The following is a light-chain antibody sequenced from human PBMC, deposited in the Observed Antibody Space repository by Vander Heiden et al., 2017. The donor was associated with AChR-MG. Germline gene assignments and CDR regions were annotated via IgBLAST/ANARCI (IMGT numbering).Light chain of an antibody. J-gene: IGLJ3*02. CDR2: GYN. CDR1: SLRVYH. V-gene: IGLV3-19*01. Sequence: SSEVTQDPAVSVALGQTVRITCRGNSLRVYHANWYQQKPGQAPLVVMYGYNDRPSGIPARFSASNSGDTSSLTITGAQAEDEADYYCNSRDTTGSHWVFGGGTKLTVL. CDR3: NSRDTTGSHWV.